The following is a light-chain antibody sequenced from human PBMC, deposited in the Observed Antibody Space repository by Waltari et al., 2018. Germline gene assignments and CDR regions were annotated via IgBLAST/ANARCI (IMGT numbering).Light chain of an antibody. Sequence: QSVLTQPPSASGTPGQRVTISCSGSYSNVGANVVNWYQHLPGTAPKLLLYRNDRRPSGVPDRFSASKSGTSASLAISGLRPEDEADYYCASWDDSLNGRWVFGGGTKLTVL. CDR1: YSNVGANV. V-gene: IGLV1-44*01. J-gene: IGLJ2*01. CDR3: ASWDDSLNGRWV. CDR2: RND.